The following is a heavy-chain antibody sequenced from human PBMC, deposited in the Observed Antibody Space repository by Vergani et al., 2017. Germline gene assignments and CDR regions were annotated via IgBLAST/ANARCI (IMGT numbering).Heavy chain of an antibody. CDR3: ASSGVGDAFDI. CDR2: IYSGGST. Sequence: EVQLVESGGGLIQPGGSLRLSCAASGFTVSSNYMSWVRQAPGKGLEWVSVIYSGGSTYYADSVKGRFTISRDNAKNSLYLQMNSLRAEDTAVYYCASSGVGDAFDIWGQGTMVTVSS. CDR1: GFTVSSNY. D-gene: IGHD3-10*01. V-gene: IGHV3-53*01. J-gene: IGHJ3*02.